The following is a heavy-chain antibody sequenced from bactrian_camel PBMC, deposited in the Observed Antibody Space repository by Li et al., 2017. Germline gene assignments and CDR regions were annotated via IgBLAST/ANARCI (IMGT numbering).Heavy chain of an antibody. D-gene: IGHD1*01. J-gene: IGHJ4*01. Sequence: DVQLVESGGGLVQPGGSLRLSCAASGFTFSSYAMSWVRQAPGKGLEWVSAINSGGGSTYYADSVKGRFTISRDNAKNTVYLSMISLKPEDAAVYYCVAVVAYTLTDDMPHWGQGTQVTVS. CDR3: VAVVAYTLTDDMPH. CDR2: INSGGGST. V-gene: IGHV3S40*01. CDR1: GFTFSSYA.